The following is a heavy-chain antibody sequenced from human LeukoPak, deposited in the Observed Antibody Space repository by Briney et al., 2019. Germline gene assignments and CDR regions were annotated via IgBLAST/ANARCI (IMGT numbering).Heavy chain of an antibody. CDR2: LSYDGSVT. CDR1: GFTFNSHA. J-gene: IGHJ4*02. Sequence: GGSLRLSCAASGFTFNSHAMHWVRQAPGKGLEWVAVLSYDGSVTYYADAVKGRFRISRDNAASSQFLQMNSLRPEDTAVYYCAKLYSSSSGLDYWGQGTLVTVSS. D-gene: IGHD6-6*01. V-gene: IGHV3-30*04. CDR3: AKLYSSSSGLDY.